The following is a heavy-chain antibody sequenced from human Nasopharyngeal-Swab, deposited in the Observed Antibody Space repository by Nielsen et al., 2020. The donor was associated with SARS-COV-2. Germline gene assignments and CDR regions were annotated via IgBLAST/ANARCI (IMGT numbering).Heavy chain of an antibody. Sequence: WIRQPPGKGLEWIGEINHSGSTNYNPSLKSRGTISVDTSKNQFSLKLSSVTAADTAVYYCARGAWVYGILTGYYGYYYYGMDVWGQGTTVTVSS. CDR2: INHSGST. CDR3: ARGAWVYGILTGYYGYYYYGMDV. D-gene: IGHD3-9*01. J-gene: IGHJ6*02. V-gene: IGHV4-34*01.